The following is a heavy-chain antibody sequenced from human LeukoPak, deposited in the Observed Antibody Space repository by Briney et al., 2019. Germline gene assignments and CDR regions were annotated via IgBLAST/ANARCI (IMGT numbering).Heavy chain of an antibody. CDR1: GGTFSSYA. CDR2: IIPIFGTA. CDR3: AIWVPAAIPTDY. J-gene: IGHJ4*02. Sequence: VASVKVSCKASGGTFSSYAISWVRQAPGQGLEWMGGIIPIFGTANYAQKFQGRVTITADESTSTAYMELSSLRSEDTAVYYCAIWVPAAIPTDYWGQGTLVTVSS. V-gene: IGHV1-69*13. D-gene: IGHD2-2*02.